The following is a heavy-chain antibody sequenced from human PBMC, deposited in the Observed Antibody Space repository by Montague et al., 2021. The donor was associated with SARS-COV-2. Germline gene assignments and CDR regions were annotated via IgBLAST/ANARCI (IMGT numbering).Heavy chain of an antibody. J-gene: IGHJ3*01. CDR3: ARGQVTISVVLIFIPAAGHLDG. CDR1: RRSLSRCY. D-gene: IGHD3-3*01. CDR2: INHTGSA. V-gene: IGHV4-34*01. Sequence: SETLSLTCPFYRRSLSRCYWTWIRQSPVKRLDWIGYINHTGSANYNPSLKTRVTLSIDPSKNQFSLKLQSVTPADTAVYYCARGQVTISVVLIFIPAAGHLDGWGQGTSVTVSS.